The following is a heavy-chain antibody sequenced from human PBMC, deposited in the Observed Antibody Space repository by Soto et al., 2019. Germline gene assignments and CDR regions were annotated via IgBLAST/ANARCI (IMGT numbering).Heavy chain of an antibody. D-gene: IGHD2-15*01. J-gene: IGHJ6*02. CDR1: GYTFTGYY. Sequence: QVPLVQSGAEVKKPGASVKVSCKASGYTFTGYYMHWVRQAPGQGLEWMGWINPNSGGTNYAQKFQGCVTMTRDTSISTAYMELSRLRSDDTAVYYCARAVDCSGGSCYYYGMDVWGQGTTVTVSS. V-gene: IGHV1-2*04. CDR2: INPNSGGT. CDR3: ARAVDCSGGSCYYYGMDV.